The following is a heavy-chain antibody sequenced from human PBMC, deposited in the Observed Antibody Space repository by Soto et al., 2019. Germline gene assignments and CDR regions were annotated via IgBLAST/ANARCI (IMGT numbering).Heavy chain of an antibody. CDR2: VSGSGGST. CDR3: AREGGYSSRILDS. J-gene: IGHJ4*02. Sequence: PGGSLRLSCGASGFTFSSFAMSWVRQAPGKGLEWVSAVSGSGGSTFYADSVKGRFTISRDNGKNTLYLQMHSLRVEDTAQYYCAREGGYSSRILDSWGQGTPVTVSS. CDR1: GFTFSSFA. V-gene: IGHV3-23*01. D-gene: IGHD6-13*01.